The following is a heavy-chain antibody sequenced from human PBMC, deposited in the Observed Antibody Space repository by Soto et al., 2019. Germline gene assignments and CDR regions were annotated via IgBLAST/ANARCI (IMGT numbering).Heavy chain of an antibody. CDR2: INPSGGST. CDR3: ARVAHSLCSGGSCYSGYFDY. Sequence: ASLKVSCKASGYTFTSYYMHWVRQAPGQGLEWMGIINPSGGSTSYAQKFQGRVTMTRDTSTSTVYMELSSLRSEDTAVYYCARVAHSLCSGGSCYSGYFDYWGQGTLVTVSS. CDR1: GYTFTSYY. V-gene: IGHV1-46*01. J-gene: IGHJ4*02. D-gene: IGHD2-15*01.